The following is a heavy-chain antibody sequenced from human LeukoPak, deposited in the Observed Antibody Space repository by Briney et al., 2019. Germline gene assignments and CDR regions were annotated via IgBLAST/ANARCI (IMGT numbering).Heavy chain of an antibody. CDR1: GYTFTGYY. J-gene: IGHJ4*02. D-gene: IGHD3-22*01. V-gene: IGHV1-2*02. CDR3: ARGAYYYDISGYCDY. CDR2: INPNSGGT. Sequence: GASVKVSCKASGYTFTGYYIHWVRQAPGQGLECMGWINPNSGGTNYAQKFQGRVTMTRDTSISTAYMELSRLRSDDTAVYFCARGAYYYDISGYCDYWGQGTLVTVSS.